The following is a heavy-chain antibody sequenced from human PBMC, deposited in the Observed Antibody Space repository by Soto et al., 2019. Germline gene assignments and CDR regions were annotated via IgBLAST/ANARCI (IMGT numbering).Heavy chain of an antibody. J-gene: IGHJ4*02. V-gene: IGHV4-39*01. CDR3: ARLVGWSNGYSDY. Sequence: QLQLQESGPGLVKTSETLSLTCTVSGGSISSSSYYWGWIRQPPGKGLEWIGSIYSSGNTFYSPSLKSRVTISVDTSKNQFSLKLSSVTAADTAVYYCARLVGWSNGYSDYWGQGTLVTVSS. CDR1: GGSISSSSYY. D-gene: IGHD3-22*01. CDR2: IYSSGNT.